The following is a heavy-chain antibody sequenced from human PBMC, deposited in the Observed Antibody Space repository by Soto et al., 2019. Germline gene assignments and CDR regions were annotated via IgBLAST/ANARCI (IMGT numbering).Heavy chain of an antibody. CDR1: GGSFSGYY. J-gene: IGHJ4*02. Sequence: SEILSLTCAVYGGSFSGYYWSWIRQPPGKGLEWIGEINHSGSTNYNPSLKSRVTISVDTSKNQFSLKLSSVTAADTAVYYCARGRIAVAGPKIDYWGQGTLVTVSS. D-gene: IGHD6-19*01. CDR2: INHSGST. CDR3: ARGRIAVAGPKIDY. V-gene: IGHV4-34*01.